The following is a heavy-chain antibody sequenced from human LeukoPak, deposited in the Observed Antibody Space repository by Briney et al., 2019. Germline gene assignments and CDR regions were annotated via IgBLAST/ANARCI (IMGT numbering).Heavy chain of an antibody. J-gene: IGHJ1*01. CDR1: GYTFTGYY. CDR2: ISAYNGNT. V-gene: IGHV1-18*04. Sequence: GASVKVSCKASGYTFTGYYMHWVRQAPGQGLEWMGWISAYNGNTNYAQKLQGRVTMTTDTSTSTAYMELRSLRSDDTAVYYCARDHSGEYFQHWGQGTLVTVSS. D-gene: IGHD6-13*01. CDR3: ARDHSGEYFQH.